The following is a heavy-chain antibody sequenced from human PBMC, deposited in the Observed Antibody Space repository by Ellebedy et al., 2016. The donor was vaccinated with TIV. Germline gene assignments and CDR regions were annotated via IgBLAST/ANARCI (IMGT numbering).Heavy chain of an antibody. V-gene: IGHV4-59*05. J-gene: IGHJ4*02. D-gene: IGHD1-14*01. CDR1: GFTVSSNY. CDR3: ANNRYFNY. CDR2: IYYSGST. Sequence: ESLKISCAASGFTVSSNYMSWIRQPPGKGLEWIGSIYYSGSTYYNPSLKSRVTISVDTSKNQFSLKLSSVTAADTAVYYCANNRYFNYWGQGTLVTVSS.